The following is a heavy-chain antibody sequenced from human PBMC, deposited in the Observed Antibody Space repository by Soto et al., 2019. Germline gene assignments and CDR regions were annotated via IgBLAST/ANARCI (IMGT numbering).Heavy chain of an antibody. V-gene: IGHV2-5*02. CDR1: RFSLSASGVG. D-gene: IGHD1-26*01. CDR3: AHVYGGYRYVDY. CDR2: IYWDDDN. Sequence: QITLTESGPTLVKPTPALTLPCTLARFSLSASGVGVGWIRQPPGKALEWLALIYWDDDNRYSPSLKRRLTITNDTSKNPVVRTMTNMDPVDTADDSCAHVYGGYRYVDYWGQGTLVTVSS. J-gene: IGHJ4*02.